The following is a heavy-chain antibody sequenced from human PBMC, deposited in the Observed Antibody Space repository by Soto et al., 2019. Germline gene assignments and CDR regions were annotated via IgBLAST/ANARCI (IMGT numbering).Heavy chain of an antibody. CDR1: GGSINRGVYY. J-gene: IGHJ3*02. Sequence: PSETLSLTCTVSGGSINRGVYYWNWIRQHPGKGLEWIGYIYYSGSTFYNPSLKSRVTISADTTKNQFSLNLTSVTAADTAVYYCARAGGYDSGGLAFHIWVQGTRVTVSS. CDR2: IYYSGST. D-gene: IGHD3-22*01. V-gene: IGHV4-31*03. CDR3: ARAGGYDSGGLAFHI.